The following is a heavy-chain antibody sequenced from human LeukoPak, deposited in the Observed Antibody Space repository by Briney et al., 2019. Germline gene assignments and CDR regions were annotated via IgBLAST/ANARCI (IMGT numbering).Heavy chain of an antibody. J-gene: IGHJ6*02. D-gene: IGHD3-16*01. CDR3: ARGGGPGYYYYGMDV. Sequence: PGGSLRLSCAASGFTVSGNYMSWVRQAPGKGLEWVSVIYSGGSTYYADSVKGRFTISRDNSKNTLYLQMNSLRAEDTAVYYCARGGGPGYYYYGMDVWGQGTTVTVSS. CDR1: GFTVSGNY. V-gene: IGHV3-53*01. CDR2: IYSGGST.